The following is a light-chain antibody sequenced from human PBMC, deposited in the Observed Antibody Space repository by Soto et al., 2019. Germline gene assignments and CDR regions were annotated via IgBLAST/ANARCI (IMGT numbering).Light chain of an antibody. J-gene: IGKJ5*01. CDR1: QSVSNQ. CDR2: DAS. Sequence: EIVLTQSPVTLSLSPGERATLSCRASQSVSNQLAWYQQKPGQAPRLLIYDASRRVTGIPARLSGSGSGTDFTLTLSSLEPEDFAVYYCHQRAGSSTFGQGTRLEIK. CDR3: HQRAGSST. V-gene: IGKV3-11*01.